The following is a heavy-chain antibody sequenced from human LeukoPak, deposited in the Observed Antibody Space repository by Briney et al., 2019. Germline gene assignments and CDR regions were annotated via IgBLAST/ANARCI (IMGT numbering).Heavy chain of an antibody. CDR3: ARGPPTIVVVITTGDFDS. V-gene: IGHV1-2*04. D-gene: IGHD3-22*01. Sequence: ASVTVSCMPSVYTFTHYYIHWVRPAPGQGLAWMGWINPNSGGTNYAHKFQGWVTMTRDTSISTDYMGLRRLRSDDRAVYYCARGPPTIVVVITTGDFDSWGQGTLVTVSS. J-gene: IGHJ4*02. CDR1: VYTFTHYY. CDR2: INPNSGGT.